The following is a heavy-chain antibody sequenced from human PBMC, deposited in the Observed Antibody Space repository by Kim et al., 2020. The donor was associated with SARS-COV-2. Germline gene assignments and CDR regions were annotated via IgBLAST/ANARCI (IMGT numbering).Heavy chain of an antibody. CDR2: IYHSGST. J-gene: IGHJ4*02. CDR3: AGTSSGYYAHFDY. Sequence: SETLSLTCTVSGGSISSGGYYWSWNRQHPGKGLEWIGYIYHSGSTYYNPSLKSRLSISVDTSKNQFSLKLTSGTAADTAVYYCAGTSSGYYAHFDYWGQGTLVTVSS. V-gene: IGHV4-31*03. CDR1: GGSISSGGYY. D-gene: IGHD3-22*01.